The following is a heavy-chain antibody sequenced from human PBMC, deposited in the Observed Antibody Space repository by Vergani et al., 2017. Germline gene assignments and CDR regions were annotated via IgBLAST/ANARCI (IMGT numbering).Heavy chain of an antibody. V-gene: IGHV3-9*01. CDR1: GFTFDDYA. CDR2: ISSNGDSI. CDR3: AKNGGTLIRGVITE. Sequence: EVQLVESGGGLVQPGRSLRLSYEASGFTFDDYAMHWVRQAPGQGLEWVSRISSNGDSIDYADSVKGRFSISRDNVKNSLYLHMHSLRPEDTALYYCAKNGGTLIRGVITEWGQGTLVTVSS. J-gene: IGHJ4*02. D-gene: IGHD3-10*01.